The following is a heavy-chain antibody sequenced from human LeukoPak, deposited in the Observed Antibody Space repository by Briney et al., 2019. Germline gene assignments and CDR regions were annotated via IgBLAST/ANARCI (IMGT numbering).Heavy chain of an antibody. CDR1: GFTFTRYD. J-gene: IGHJ5*02. CDR2: MSPNNGNT. Sequence: ASVKVSCKASGFTFTRYDINWVRQASGQGLEWMGWMSPNNGNTGYAQKFQGRVTMTRDTYTSTAYMELRGLRPEDTAVYYCVRDAEGAGISVNFWFDPWGQGTLVTVSS. D-gene: IGHD1-14*01. CDR3: VRDAEGAGISVNFWFDP. V-gene: IGHV1-8*01.